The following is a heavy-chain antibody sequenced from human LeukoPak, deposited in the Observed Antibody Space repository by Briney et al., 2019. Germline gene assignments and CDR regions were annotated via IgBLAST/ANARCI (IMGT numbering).Heavy chain of an antibody. Sequence: PSETLSLTCSVSGGSIGTYYWSWIRQPPGKGLEFIGYIYYSGNTNYNPSLKSRVTISVDTSKNQFSLKLSSVTAADTAVYYCAREETGFDYWGQGTLVTVSS. V-gene: IGHV4-59*01. D-gene: IGHD7-27*01. J-gene: IGHJ4*02. CDR2: IYYSGNT. CDR3: AREETGFDY. CDR1: GGSIGTYY.